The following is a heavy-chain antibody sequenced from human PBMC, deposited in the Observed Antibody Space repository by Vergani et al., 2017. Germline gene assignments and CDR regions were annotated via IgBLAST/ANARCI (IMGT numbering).Heavy chain of an antibody. CDR2: IYHSGST. D-gene: IGHD1-26*01. CDR1: GYSISSGYY. J-gene: IGHJ5*02. Sequence: QVQLQESGPGLVKPSETLSLTCTVSGYSISSGYYWGWIRQPPGKGLEWIGSIYHSGSTYYNPSLKRRVTISVDTSKNQFSLKLSSVTAADTAVYYCARIVGATSWFDPWGQGTLVTVSS. CDR3: ARIVGATSWFDP. V-gene: IGHV4-38-2*02.